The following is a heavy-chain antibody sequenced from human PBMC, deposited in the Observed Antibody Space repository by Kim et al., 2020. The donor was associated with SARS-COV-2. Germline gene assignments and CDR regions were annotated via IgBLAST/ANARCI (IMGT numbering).Heavy chain of an antibody. D-gene: IGHD5-12*01. J-gene: IGHJ4*02. CDR1: GFTFSNSP. Sequence: GGSLRLSCAASGFTFSNSPMSWVRQAPGKGLEWVATIEGGGATTYYPGSVKGRFTISRDNSKNTLYLQMNNLRAEDTAVYFCAKSGQLDYWGQGTLVTVSS. CDR3: AKSGQLDY. CDR2: IEGGGATT. V-gene: IGHV3-23*01.